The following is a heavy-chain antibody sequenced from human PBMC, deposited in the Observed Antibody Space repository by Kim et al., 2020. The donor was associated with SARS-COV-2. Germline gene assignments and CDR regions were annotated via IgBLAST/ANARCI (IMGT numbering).Heavy chain of an antibody. CDR3: VSDGGWYEWYFQH. V-gene: IGHV3-33*03. D-gene: IGHD6-19*01. Sequence: GGSLRLSCAASGFAFNNHGMHWVRLAPGKGLEWVAGIWYDGAETYYAESVRGRLTISRDNPANTLYLQINSLRVEDTAVYYCVSDGGWYEWYFQHWGQG. CDR2: IWYDGAET. CDR1: GFAFNNHG. J-gene: IGHJ1*01.